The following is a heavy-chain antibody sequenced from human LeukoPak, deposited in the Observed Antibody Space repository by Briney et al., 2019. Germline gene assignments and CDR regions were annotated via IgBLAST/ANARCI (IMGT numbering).Heavy chain of an antibody. J-gene: IGHJ5*02. V-gene: IGHV4-39*07. CDR2: IYYRGNT. D-gene: IGHD2-15*01. Sequence: SETLSLTCTVSGGSISSSSYYWAWIRQPPGKGLEWIGSIYYRGNTYYNPSLKSRVTISVDTSKNQFFLRLNSVTAADTAVYYCARDQGDCNGGDCYSDRTNWFDPWGQGTLVTVSS. CDR3: ARDQGDCNGGDCYSDRTNWFDP. CDR1: GGSISSSSYY.